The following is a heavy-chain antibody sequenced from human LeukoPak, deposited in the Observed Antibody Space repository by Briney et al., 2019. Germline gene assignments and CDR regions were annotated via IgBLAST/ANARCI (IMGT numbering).Heavy chain of an antibody. J-gene: IGHJ4*02. CDR3: QTEDGIRYFDWLSIPQYYFDY. CDR2: SSGSGGST. CDR1: GFTFSSYA. Sequence: PGGSLRLSCAASGFTFSSYAMSWVRQSPGKGLELFSASSGSGGSTYYADSVKGRFTISRDNSKNTLYLQMNSLRAEDTAVFFCQTEDGIRYFDWLSIPQYYFDYWGQGTLVTVSS. D-gene: IGHD3-9*01. V-gene: IGHV3-23*01.